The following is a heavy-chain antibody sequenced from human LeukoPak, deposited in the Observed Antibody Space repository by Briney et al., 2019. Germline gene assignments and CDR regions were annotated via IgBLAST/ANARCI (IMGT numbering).Heavy chain of an antibody. CDR2: MNPNSGNT. Sequence: ASVKVSCKASGYTFTGYYMHWVRQAPGQGLEWMGWMNPNSGNTGYAQKFQGRVTITRNTSISTAYMELSSLRSEDTAVYYCARAGYYYDSSGYLDYWGQGTLVTVSS. CDR1: GYTFTGYY. J-gene: IGHJ4*02. CDR3: ARAGYYYDSSGYLDY. D-gene: IGHD3-22*01. V-gene: IGHV1-8*03.